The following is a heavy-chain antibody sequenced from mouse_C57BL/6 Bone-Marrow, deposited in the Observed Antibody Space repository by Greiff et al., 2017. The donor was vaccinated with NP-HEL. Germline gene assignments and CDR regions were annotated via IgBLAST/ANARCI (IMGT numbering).Heavy chain of an antibody. J-gene: IGHJ4*01. D-gene: IGHD2-3*01. Sequence: QVQLQQSGAELVRPGTSVKVSCKASGYAFTNYLIEWVKQRPGQGLEWIGVINPGGGGTNYNEKFKGKATLTADKSSSTAYMQLSSLTSEDSAVYFCATDGPYMDYWGQGTSVTVSS. CDR1: GYAFTNYL. CDR3: ATDGPYMDY. V-gene: IGHV1-54*01. CDR2: INPGGGGT.